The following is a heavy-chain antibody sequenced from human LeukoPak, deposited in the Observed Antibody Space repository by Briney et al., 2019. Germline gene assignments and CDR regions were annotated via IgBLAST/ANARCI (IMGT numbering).Heavy chain of an antibody. V-gene: IGHV5-10-1*01. D-gene: IGHD6-6*01. J-gene: IGHJ4*02. CDR2: IDPSDSYT. Sequence: GESLWISCKGSGYSFTSYWITWMRQMPGKGLEWMGRIDPSDSYTNNSPSFQGHVTLSADKSISTVYLQWSSLKASDTAMYYCARSITARLDYWGQGTLVTVSS. CDR1: GYSFTSYW. CDR3: ARSITARLDY.